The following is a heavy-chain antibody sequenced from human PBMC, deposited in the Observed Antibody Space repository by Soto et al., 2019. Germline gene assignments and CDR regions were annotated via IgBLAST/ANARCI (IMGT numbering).Heavy chain of an antibody. J-gene: IGHJ4*02. Sequence: EVQLLESGGGLVQPGKSLRLSCAASGFTFSSYAMNWVRQAPGKGLEWVSVISGSGGNTNYADSVKGRFTISRDNSKNTVFLQMNSLRAEDTAVYYCATESFDYWGQGPLVTVSS. V-gene: IGHV3-23*01. CDR2: ISGSGGNT. CDR3: ATESFDY. CDR1: GFTFSSYA.